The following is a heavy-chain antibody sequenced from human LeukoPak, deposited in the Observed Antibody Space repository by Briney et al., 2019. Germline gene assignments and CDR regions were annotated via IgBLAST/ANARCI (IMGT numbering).Heavy chain of an antibody. V-gene: IGHV3-66*02. Sequence: GGSLRLSCAASGFSVSNNYMNWVRQSPGKGLEWVSVIFGGGDTYYAVSVQGRFTISRDDSKNTLYLQMSSLRAEDTAVYYCAREEIEEVPTLTFNWVATYYSHYMDVWGKGTTVAVSS. CDR3: AREEIEEVPTLTFNWVATYYSHYMDV. CDR1: GFSVSNNY. CDR2: IFGGGDT. J-gene: IGHJ6*03. D-gene: IGHD5-12*01.